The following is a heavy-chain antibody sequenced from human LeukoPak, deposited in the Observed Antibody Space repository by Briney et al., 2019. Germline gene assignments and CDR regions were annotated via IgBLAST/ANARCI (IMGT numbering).Heavy chain of an antibody. V-gene: IGHV4-38-2*02. Sequence: SETLSLTCTVSGYSISSGYYWGWIRQPPGKGVEWIGSIYYSGSTYYNPSLKSRVTISVDTSKNQFSLKLSSVTAADTAVYYCARSTSRLHLFDYWGQGTLVTVSS. J-gene: IGHJ4*02. CDR3: ARSTSRLHLFDY. CDR1: GYSISSGYY. CDR2: IYYSGST. D-gene: IGHD4-11*01.